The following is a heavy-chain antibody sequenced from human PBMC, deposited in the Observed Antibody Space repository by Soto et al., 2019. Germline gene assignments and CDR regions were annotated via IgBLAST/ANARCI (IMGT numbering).Heavy chain of an antibody. J-gene: IGHJ4*02. CDR2: IIPIFGTA. V-gene: IGHV1-69*13. CDR3: ARGVYYYDSSGYYFY. D-gene: IGHD3-22*01. Sequence: SVNVSCKASGGTFSSYAISWVRQAPGQGLELMGGIIPIFGTANYAQKFQGRVTITAXXXXXXAXMXLXXXXSEXTAVYYCARGVYYYDSSGYYFYWGQGTLVTVSS. CDR1: GGTFSSYA.